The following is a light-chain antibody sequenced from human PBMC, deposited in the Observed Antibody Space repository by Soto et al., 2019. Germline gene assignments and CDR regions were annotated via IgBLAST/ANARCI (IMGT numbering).Light chain of an antibody. CDR1: DSNIGRNI. J-gene: IGLJ1*01. CDR2: TNN. CDR3: AAWDDRLNGPV. V-gene: IGLV1-44*01. Sequence: QSVLTQPPSASGTPGQGVTISCSGSDSNIGRNIVNWYQQLPGTAPKLLIYTNNQRPSGVPDRFSGSKSGTSASLAISGLQSEDEADYYCAAWDDRLNGPVFGTGTKVTV.